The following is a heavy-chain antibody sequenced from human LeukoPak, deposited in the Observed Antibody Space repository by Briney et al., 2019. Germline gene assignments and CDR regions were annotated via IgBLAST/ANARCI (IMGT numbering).Heavy chain of an antibody. CDR2: ISAYNGNT. CDR3: ARRAAAGTYYYYGMDV. CDR1: GYTFTSYG. D-gene: IGHD6-13*01. Sequence: VASVKVSCKASGYTFTSYGISWVRQAPGQGLEWMGWISAYNGNTNYAQKLQGRVTMTTDTSTSIAYMELRSLRSDDTAVYYCARRAAAGTYYYYGMDVWGQGTTVTVSS. J-gene: IGHJ6*02. V-gene: IGHV1-18*01.